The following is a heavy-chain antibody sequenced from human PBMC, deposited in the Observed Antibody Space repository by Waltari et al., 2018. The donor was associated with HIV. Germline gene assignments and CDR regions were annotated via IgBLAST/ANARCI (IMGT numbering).Heavy chain of an antibody. CDR2: ISSDGRET. CDR1: GVAFNAHW. D-gene: IGHD6-19*01. CDR3: ARESEWLYSAFFDL. Sequence: QMIQSEGGRVRLGGSFRVSCFASGVAFNAHWVTWIRQPPGEGLEWVASISSDGRETHYVDSVKGRFYIFRDNASNSVHLDMNNLRGADTGLYFCARESEWLYSAFFDLWGRGTLITVSS. V-gene: IGHV3-7*01. J-gene: IGHJ5*02.